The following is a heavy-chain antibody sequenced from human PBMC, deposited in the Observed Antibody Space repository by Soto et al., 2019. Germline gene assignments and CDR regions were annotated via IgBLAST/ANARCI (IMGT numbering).Heavy chain of an antibody. CDR2: IYYSGGT. D-gene: IGHD3-22*01. CDR3: ARASDSSRSWFDP. V-gene: IGHV4-59*01. CDR1: GGSISGYY. J-gene: IGHJ5*02. Sequence: SETLSLTCTVSGGSISGYYWSWIRQPPGKGLEWIGCIYYSGGTNYNPSLMSRDTISVDTSKKHFSLKMSSVTAADTAVYYCARASDSSRSWFDPWGQGTLVTVSS.